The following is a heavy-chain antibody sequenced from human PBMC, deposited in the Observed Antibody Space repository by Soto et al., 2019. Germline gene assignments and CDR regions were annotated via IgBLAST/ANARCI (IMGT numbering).Heavy chain of an antibody. CDR1: GFTFSSYA. V-gene: IGHV3-23*01. CDR3: AKDRDSSGWCYPSTFDY. Sequence: GGSLRLSCAASGFTFSSYAMSWVRQAPGKGLEWVSAISGSGGSTYYADSVKGRFTIARDNSKNTLYLQMNSLRAEDTAVYYCAKDRDSSGWCYPSTFDYWGQGTLVTVSS. J-gene: IGHJ4*02. CDR2: ISGSGGST. D-gene: IGHD6-19*01.